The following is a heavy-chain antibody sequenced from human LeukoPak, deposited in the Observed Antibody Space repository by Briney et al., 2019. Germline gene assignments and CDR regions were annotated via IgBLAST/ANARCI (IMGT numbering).Heavy chain of an antibody. J-gene: IGHJ4*02. CDR1: GFTFSSYS. Sequence: GGSLRLSCAASGFTFSSYSMSWVRQAPGKGLEWVANIKQDGSEKYYVDSVKGRFTISRDNAKNSLYVQMNSLRAEDTAVYYCARDLMTYSSSWTGMANDYWGQGTLVTVSS. V-gene: IGHV3-7*01. CDR3: ARDLMTYSSSWTGMANDY. CDR2: IKQDGSEK. D-gene: IGHD6-13*01.